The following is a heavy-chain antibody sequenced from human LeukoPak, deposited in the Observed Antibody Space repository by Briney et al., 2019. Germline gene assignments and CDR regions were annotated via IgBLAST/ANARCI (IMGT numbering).Heavy chain of an antibody. D-gene: IGHD5-24*01. CDR2: IQNDGTNK. J-gene: IGHJ4*02. CDR1: GFTFSTYG. CDR3: AKSRDGYLFDY. V-gene: IGHV3-30*02. Sequence: PGGSLRLSCAASGFTFSTYGMHWVRQAPGKGPEWVAFIQNDGTNKYYADSVKGRFTISRDNSKNTLYLQMNSLRAEDTAVYYCAKSRDGYLFDYWGQGTLVTVSS.